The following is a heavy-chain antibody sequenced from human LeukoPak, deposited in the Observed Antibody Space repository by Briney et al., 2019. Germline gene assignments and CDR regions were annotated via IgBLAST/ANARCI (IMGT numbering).Heavy chain of an antibody. CDR2: ISSSSSYI. D-gene: IGHD6-13*01. V-gene: IGHV3-23*01. J-gene: IGHJ4*02. CDR3: ATHSGFSSRPIDY. Sequence: GGSLRLSCAASGFTFSSYAMSWVRQAPGKGLEWVSSISSSSSYIYCADSVKGRFTIARDNSKNTLYLQMSSLRAEDTAVYYCATHSGFSSRPIDYWGQGTLVTVSS. CDR1: GFTFSSYA.